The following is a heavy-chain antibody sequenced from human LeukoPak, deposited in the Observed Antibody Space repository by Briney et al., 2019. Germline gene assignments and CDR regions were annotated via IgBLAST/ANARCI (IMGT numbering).Heavy chain of an antibody. V-gene: IGHV3-20*04. Sequence: PGGSLRLSCAASGFTFDDYGMSWVRQVPGKGLEWVSGLNWNGGRTGYTDSVKGRFTISRDNAKNSLYLQMNSLRDEDTALYYCARDSVDTGMAHFDYWGQGTLVTVSS. D-gene: IGHD5-18*01. CDR3: ARDSVDTGMAHFDY. J-gene: IGHJ4*02. CDR2: LNWNGGRT. CDR1: GFTFDDYG.